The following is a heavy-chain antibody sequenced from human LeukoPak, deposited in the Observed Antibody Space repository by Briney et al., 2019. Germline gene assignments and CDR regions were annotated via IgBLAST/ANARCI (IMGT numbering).Heavy chain of an antibody. CDR1: GYTFTSYG. CDR3: VRDRGGQLRWFGEPHAFDI. Sequence: ASVKASCKASGYTFTSYGISWVRHAPGQGLEWMGWISAYNGNTNYAQKLRGRVTMTTDTSTSTAYMELRSLRSDDTAVYYCVRDRGGQLRWFGEPHAFDIWGQGTMVTVSS. J-gene: IGHJ3*02. V-gene: IGHV1-18*01. CDR2: ISAYNGNT. D-gene: IGHD3-10*01.